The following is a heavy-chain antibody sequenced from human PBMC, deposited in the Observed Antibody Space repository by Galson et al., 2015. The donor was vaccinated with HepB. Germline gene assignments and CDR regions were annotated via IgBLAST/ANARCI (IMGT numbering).Heavy chain of an antibody. Sequence: SLRLSCAASGFTFSSYSMNWVRQAPGKGLEWVSYISSSSSTIYYADSVKGRFTISRDNAKNSLYLQMNSLRAEDTAVYYCARDHSSSWYLYVESMGSFDYWGQGTLVTVSS. J-gene: IGHJ4*02. CDR2: ISSSSSTI. CDR3: ARDHSSSWYLYVESMGSFDY. V-gene: IGHV3-48*01. CDR1: GFTFSSYS. D-gene: IGHD6-13*01.